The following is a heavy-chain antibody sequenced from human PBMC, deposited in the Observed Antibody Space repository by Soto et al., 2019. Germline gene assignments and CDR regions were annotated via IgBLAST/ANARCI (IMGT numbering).Heavy chain of an antibody. J-gene: IGHJ4*02. D-gene: IGHD3-22*01. Sequence: QVQLQESGPGLVKPSETLSLTCTVSGGSISSYYWSWIRQPPGKGLEWIGYIYYSGSTNYNPSLTSRATISVDTSKNQFSLKLSSVTAADTAVYYCARIVGSGYYGNFDYWGQGTLVTVSS. CDR1: GGSISSYY. V-gene: IGHV4-59*01. CDR3: ARIVGSGYYGNFDY. CDR2: IYYSGST.